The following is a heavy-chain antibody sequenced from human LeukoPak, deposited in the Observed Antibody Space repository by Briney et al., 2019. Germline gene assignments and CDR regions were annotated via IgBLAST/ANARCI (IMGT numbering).Heavy chain of an antibody. J-gene: IGHJ4*02. D-gene: IGHD4-17*01. CDR1: GFTFDDYA. Sequence: GRSLRLSCAASGFTFDDYAMHWVRQAPGKGLEWVSGISWNSGSIGYADSVKGRFTISRDNAKNSLYLQMNSLRAVDTALYYCAKAPTSYGDYYLFDYWGQGTLVTVSS. CDR2: ISWNSGSI. V-gene: IGHV3-9*01. CDR3: AKAPTSYGDYYLFDY.